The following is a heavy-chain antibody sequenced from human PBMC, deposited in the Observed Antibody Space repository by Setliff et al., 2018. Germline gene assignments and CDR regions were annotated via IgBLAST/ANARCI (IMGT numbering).Heavy chain of an antibody. Sequence: LRLSCAASGFTFSSYGMHWVRQAPGKGLEWVAFIRYDGSNKYYTDSVKGRFTISRDNAKNSVSLQMNSLSVDDTAVYYCARDDIGDGYNAHWGQGTLVTVSS. CDR2: IRYDGSNK. J-gene: IGHJ4*02. CDR1: GFTFSSYG. D-gene: IGHD5-12*01. CDR3: ARDDIGDGYNAH. V-gene: IGHV3-30*02.